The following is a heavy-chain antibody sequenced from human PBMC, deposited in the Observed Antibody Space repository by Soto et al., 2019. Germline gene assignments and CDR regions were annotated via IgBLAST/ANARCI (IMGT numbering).Heavy chain of an antibody. CDR1: GYTFTSYA. J-gene: IGHJ6*02. CDR3: ARTRIASAGRAGGGVYYGMDV. V-gene: IGHV7-4-1*01. Sequence: QVQLVQSGSELKKPGASVKVSCKASGYTFTSYAMNWVRQAPGQGLEWMGWINTNTGNPTYAQGFTGRFVFSLDTSLSPAYLQICSLKAEDTAVYYCARTRIASAGRAGGGVYYGMDVWGQGTTVTVSS. CDR2: INTNTGNP. D-gene: IGHD6-13*01.